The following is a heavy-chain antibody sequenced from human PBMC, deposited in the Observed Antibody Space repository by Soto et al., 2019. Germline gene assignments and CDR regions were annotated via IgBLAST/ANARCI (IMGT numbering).Heavy chain of an antibody. D-gene: IGHD3-3*01. CDR2: INHSGST. V-gene: IGHV4-34*01. J-gene: IGHJ5*02. Sequence: SETLSLTCAVYGGSFSGYYWSWIRQPPGKGLEWIGEINHSGSTNYNPSLKSRVTISVDTSKNQFSLKLSSVTAADTAVYYCARGRIFGAVIRGSMGPNWFDPWGQGTLVNRLL. CDR1: GGSFSGYY. CDR3: ARGRIFGAVIRGSMGPNWFDP.